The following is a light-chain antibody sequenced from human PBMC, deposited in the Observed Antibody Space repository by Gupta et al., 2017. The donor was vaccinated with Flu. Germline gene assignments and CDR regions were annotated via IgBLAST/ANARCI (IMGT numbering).Light chain of an antibody. CDR3: CQHTTPPPS. CDR2: TAT. J-gene: IGKJ2*03. CDR1: QDTRNN. V-gene: IGKV1-17*01. Sequence: IQMTQSPSSLSASAADRLTITCRSSQDTRNNLDRYHQKPGRAPRRLLYTATNLDRAVPSRFSGSGAGTEFTITIISLLPEDFATYYCCQHTTPPPSFGQGTKLDI.